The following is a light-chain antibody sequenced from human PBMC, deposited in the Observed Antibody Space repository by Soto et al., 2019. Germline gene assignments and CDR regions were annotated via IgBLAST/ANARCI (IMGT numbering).Light chain of an antibody. Sequence: EIVMTQSPATLSVSPGERTTLSCRASQSVSSNLAWYQQKPGQAPRLLVYSASTRATGIPARFSGSGSGTEFTLTISSLQSEDFAVYYCQQYKNWPPNTFGQGTKLEIK. CDR3: QQYKNWPPNT. CDR1: QSVSSN. V-gene: IGKV3-15*01. J-gene: IGKJ2*01. CDR2: SAS.